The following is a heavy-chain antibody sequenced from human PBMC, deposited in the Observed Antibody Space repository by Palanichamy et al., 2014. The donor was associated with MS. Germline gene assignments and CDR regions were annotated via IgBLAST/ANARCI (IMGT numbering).Heavy chain of an antibody. J-gene: IGHJ5*02. CDR1: GFSLSTSGMC. V-gene: IGHV2-70*01. CDR2: IDWDDDK. Sequence: QVTLRESGPALVKPTQTLTLTCTFSGFSLSTSGMCVSWIRQPPGKALEWLALIDWDDDKYYSTSLKTRLTISKDTSKNQVVLTMTNMDPVDTATYYCARGYSSGWYGSGRFDPWGQGTLVTVSS. CDR3: ARGYSSGWYGSGRFDP. D-gene: IGHD6-19*01.